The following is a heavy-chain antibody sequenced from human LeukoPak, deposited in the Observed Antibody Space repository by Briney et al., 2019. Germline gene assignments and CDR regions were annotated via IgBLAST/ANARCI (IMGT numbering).Heavy chain of an antibody. J-gene: IGHJ3*02. CDR3: AREFGDGYNDAFDI. V-gene: IGHV3-30-3*01. CDR1: GFTFSSYA. Sequence: GRSLRLSCAASGFTFSSYAMHWVRQAPGKGLEWVAVISYDGSNKYYADSVKGRFTISRDNSKNTLYLQMNSLRAEDTAVYYCAREFGDGYNDAFDIWGQGTMVTVSS. D-gene: IGHD5-24*01. CDR2: ISYDGSNK.